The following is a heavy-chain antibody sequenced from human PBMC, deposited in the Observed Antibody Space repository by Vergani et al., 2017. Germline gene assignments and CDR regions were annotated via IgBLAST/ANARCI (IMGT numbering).Heavy chain of an antibody. CDR3: VLDIDAFDI. Sequence: EVQLLESGGGLVQPGGSLRLSCAASGFTFSSYAMSWVRQAPGKGLEWVSYISSSGSTIYYADSVKGRFTISRDNAKNSLYLQMNSLRAEDTAVYYCVLDIDAFDIWGQGTMVTVSS. CDR1: GFTFSSYA. J-gene: IGHJ3*02. CDR2: ISSSGSTI. V-gene: IGHV3-48*04. D-gene: IGHD3-9*01.